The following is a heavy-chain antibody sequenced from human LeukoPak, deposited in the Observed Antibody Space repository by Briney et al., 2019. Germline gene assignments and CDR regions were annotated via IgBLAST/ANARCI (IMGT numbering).Heavy chain of an antibody. V-gene: IGHV4-39*01. CDR3: ARQGIVVVPAAMLALDYFDY. CDR2: IYYSGST. Sequence: PSETLSLTCTVSGGSISSSSYYWGWIRQPPGKGLEWIGSIYYSGSTYYNPSLKSRVTISVDTSKNQFSLKLSSVTAADTAVYYCARQGIVVVPAAMLALDYFDYWGQGTLVTVSS. CDR1: GGSISSSSYY. D-gene: IGHD2-2*01. J-gene: IGHJ4*02.